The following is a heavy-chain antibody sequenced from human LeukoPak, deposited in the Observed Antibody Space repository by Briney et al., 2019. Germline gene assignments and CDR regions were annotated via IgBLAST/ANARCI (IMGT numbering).Heavy chain of an antibody. CDR1: GGSISSSSHY. D-gene: IGHD1-26*01. V-gene: IGHV4-39*01. J-gene: IGHJ4*02. CDR2: IYYSGST. Sequence: SETLSLTCSVSGGSISSSSHYWDWIRQPPGEGLEWIGSIYYSGSTYYNPSLKSRVTISVDTSKNQFSLKLSSVTAADTAVYYCARHAQWELLSAFDYWGQETLVTVSS. CDR3: ARHAQWELLSAFDY.